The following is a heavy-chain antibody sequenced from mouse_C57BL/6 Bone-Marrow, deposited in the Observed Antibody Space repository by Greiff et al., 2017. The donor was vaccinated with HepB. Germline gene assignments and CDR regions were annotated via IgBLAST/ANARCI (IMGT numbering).Heavy chain of an antibody. CDR1: GYTFTSYW. CDR2: IDPSDSYT. Sequence: VQLQQPGAELVMPGASVKLSCKASGYTFTSYWMHWVKQRPGQGLEWIGEIDPSDSYTNYNQKFKGKSTLTADKSSSTAYMQLSSLTSEDSAVYFCARDGYYLYWYFDVWGTGTTVTVSS. D-gene: IGHD2-3*01. V-gene: IGHV1-69*01. CDR3: ARDGYYLYWYFDV. J-gene: IGHJ1*03.